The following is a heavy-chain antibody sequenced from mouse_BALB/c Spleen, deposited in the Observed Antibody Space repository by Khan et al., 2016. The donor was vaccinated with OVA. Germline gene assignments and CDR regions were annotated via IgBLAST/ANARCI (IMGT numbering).Heavy chain of an antibody. J-gene: IGHJ1*01. CDR2: IWSGGST. D-gene: IGHD2-4*01. Sequence: VELVESGPGLVQPSQSLSITCTVSGFSLTYYGVHWVRQPPGKGLEWLGVIWSGGSTDYDAAFISRLSINKDNSKSQVFFKMNSLQADDTAIYYCARFYDYEGYFDVGGAGTTVTVSS. CDR1: GFSLTYYG. CDR3: ARFYDYEGYFDV. V-gene: IGHV2-4*02.